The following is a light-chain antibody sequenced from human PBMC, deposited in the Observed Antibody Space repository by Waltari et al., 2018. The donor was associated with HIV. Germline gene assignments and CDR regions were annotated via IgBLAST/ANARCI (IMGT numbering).Light chain of an antibody. CDR2: GNT. V-gene: IGLV1-40*01. CDR1: GSNRGAGSA. CDR3: QSFDSSLNGIL. J-gene: IGLJ2*01. Sequence: QSVLTQPPSVSGAPGQRVAISCTGGGSNRGAGSAVHWYQQLPGTAPKLLIYGNTNRPSGVPDRFSGSKSGTSASLAITGLQAEDEADYYCQSFDSSLNGILFGGGTKLTVL.